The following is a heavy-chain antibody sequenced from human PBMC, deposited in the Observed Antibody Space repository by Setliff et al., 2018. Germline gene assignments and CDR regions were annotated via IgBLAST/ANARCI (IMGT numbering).Heavy chain of an antibody. CDR3: AREGYRYSSSWYADY. J-gene: IGHJ4*02. V-gene: IGHV1-8*02. CDR2: MNPNSGNT. D-gene: IGHD6-13*01. CDR1: GYTLTTYF. Sequence: GASVKVSCKASGYTLTTYFMNWVRQAPGQGLEWMGWMNPNSGNTGYAQKFQGRVTMTRNTSISTAYMELSSLRSEDTAVYYCAREGYRYSSSWYADYWGQGTLVTVSS.